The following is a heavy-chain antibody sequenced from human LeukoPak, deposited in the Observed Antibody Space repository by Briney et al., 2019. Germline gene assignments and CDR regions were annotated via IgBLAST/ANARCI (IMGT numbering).Heavy chain of an antibody. D-gene: IGHD3-10*01. Sequence: ASVKVSCKASGYTFTGYCMHWVRQAPGQGLEWMGWINPNSGGTNYAQKFQGWVTMTRDTSISTAYMELSRLRSDDTAVYYCARGPRITMVRGVAYGMDVWGQGTTVTVSS. CDR2: INPNSGGT. CDR3: ARGPRITMVRGVAYGMDV. J-gene: IGHJ6*02. CDR1: GYTFTGYC. V-gene: IGHV1-2*04.